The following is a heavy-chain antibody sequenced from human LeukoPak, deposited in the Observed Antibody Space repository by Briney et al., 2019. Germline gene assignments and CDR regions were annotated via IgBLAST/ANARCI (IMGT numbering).Heavy chain of an antibody. CDR2: ISGRGVTT. Sequence: GGSLRLSCAASGFAFSTYALSWVRQAPGKGLEWVSTISGRGVTTYYADSVKGRFTISRDNSKNTLYLQMTSLRAEDTAVYYCAKDQVWIVVGSFDYWGQGTLVTVSS. D-gene: IGHD3-22*01. CDR1: GFAFSTYA. V-gene: IGHV3-23*01. CDR3: AKDQVWIVVGSFDY. J-gene: IGHJ4*02.